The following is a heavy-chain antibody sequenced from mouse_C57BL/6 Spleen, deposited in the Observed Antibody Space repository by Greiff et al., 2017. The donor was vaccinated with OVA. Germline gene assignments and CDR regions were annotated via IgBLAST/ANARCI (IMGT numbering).Heavy chain of an antibody. CDR1: GFTFSDAW. CDR3: TRRDLLWPYYFDY. V-gene: IGHV6-6*01. J-gene: IGHJ2*01. Sequence: DVKLQESGGGLVQPGGSMKLSCAASGFTFSDAWMDWVRQSPEKGLEWVAEIRNKANNHATYYAESVKGRFTISRDDSKSSVYLQMNSLRAEDTGIYYCTRRDLLWPYYFDYWGQGTTLTVSS. D-gene: IGHD2-1*01. CDR2: IRNKANNHAT.